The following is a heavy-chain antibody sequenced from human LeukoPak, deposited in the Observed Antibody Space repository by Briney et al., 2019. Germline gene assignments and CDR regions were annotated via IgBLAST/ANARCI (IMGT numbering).Heavy chain of an antibody. CDR2: IFGSGGSP. CDR3: ARTRGWDSSGWPIDF. CDR1: GFVFGSHA. V-gene: IGHV3-23*01. J-gene: IGHJ4*02. D-gene: IGHD6-19*01. Sequence: GGSLRLSCEASGFVFGSHAMYWVRQAPGKGLEWVAGIFGSGGSPHYADSVKGRFIVSRDNSRNTVYLQINSLRAEDTATYYCARTRGWDSSGWPIDFWGQGSLVTVSS.